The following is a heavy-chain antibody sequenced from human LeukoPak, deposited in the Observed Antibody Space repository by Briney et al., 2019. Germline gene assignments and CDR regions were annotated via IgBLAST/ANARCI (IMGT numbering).Heavy chain of an antibody. D-gene: IGHD3-22*01. Sequence: SGGSLRLSCAASGFTFSSYEMNWVRQAPGKGLEWVSYISSSGSTIYYADSVKGRFTISRDNAKNSLYLQMNSLRAEDTAVYYCARDVSPMIVEDAEGPWGQGTPVTVSS. CDR2: ISSSGSTI. CDR3: ARDVSPMIVEDAEGP. J-gene: IGHJ4*02. CDR1: GFTFSSYE. V-gene: IGHV3-48*03.